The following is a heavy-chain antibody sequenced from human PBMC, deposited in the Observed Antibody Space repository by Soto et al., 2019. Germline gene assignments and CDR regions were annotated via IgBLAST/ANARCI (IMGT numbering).Heavy chain of an antibody. Sequence: EVQLVESGGGLVQPGGSLRLSCVVSGFAFSTYSMNWVRQAPGKGLEWISYISGNSRDIYYADSVKGRFTISRDNAKNLLYLQMNSLRDEDTAVYYCAGLDFYYYAMDVWGQGTTVTVSS. CDR1: GFAFSTYS. CDR2: ISGNSRDI. V-gene: IGHV3-48*02. J-gene: IGHJ6*02. CDR3: AGLDFYYYAMDV.